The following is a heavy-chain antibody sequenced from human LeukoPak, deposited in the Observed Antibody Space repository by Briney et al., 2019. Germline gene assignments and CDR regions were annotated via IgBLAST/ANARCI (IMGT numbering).Heavy chain of an antibody. CDR3: ARAVLRFLEWLPDPDY. CDR1: GGSFSGYY. CDR2: IYHSGST. V-gene: IGHV4-34*01. J-gene: IGHJ4*02. D-gene: IGHD3-3*01. Sequence: SETLSLTCAVYGGSFSGYYWSWIRQPPGKGLEWIGYIYHSGSTYYNPSLKSRVTISVDRSKNQFSLKLSSVTAADTAVYYCARAVLRFLEWLPDPDYWGQGTLVTVSS.